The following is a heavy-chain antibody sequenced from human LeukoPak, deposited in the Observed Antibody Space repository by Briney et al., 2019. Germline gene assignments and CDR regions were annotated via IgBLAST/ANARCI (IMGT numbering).Heavy chain of an antibody. J-gene: IGHJ6*03. CDR2: IIPIFGTA. CDR1: GGTFSSYA. V-gene: IGHV1-69*13. Sequence: SVKVSCKASGGTFSSYASSWVRQAPGQGLEWMGGIIPIFGTANYAQKFQGRVTITADESTSTAYMELSSLSSEDPAVYYCAPLRSGYYYYYYYMDVWGKGTTVTVSS. D-gene: IGHD3-22*01. CDR3: APLRSGYYYYYYYMDV.